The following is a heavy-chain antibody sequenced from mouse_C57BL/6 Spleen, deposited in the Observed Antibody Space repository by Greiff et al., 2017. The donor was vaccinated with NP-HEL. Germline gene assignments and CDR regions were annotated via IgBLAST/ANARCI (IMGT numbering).Heavy chain of an antibody. CDR2: IDPSDSET. J-gene: IGHJ1*03. D-gene: IGHD2-1*01. V-gene: IGHV1-52*01. Sequence: QVQLQQSGAELVRPGSSVKLSCKASGYTFTSYWMHWVKQRPIQGLEWIGNIDPSDSETHYNQKFKDKATLTVDKSSSTAYMQLSSLTSEDSAVYYCARKDGNYWYFDVWGTGTTVTVSS. CDR1: GYTFTSYW. CDR3: ARKDGNYWYFDV.